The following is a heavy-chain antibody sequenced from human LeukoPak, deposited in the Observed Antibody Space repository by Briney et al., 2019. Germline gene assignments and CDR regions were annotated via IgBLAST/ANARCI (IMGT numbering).Heavy chain of an antibody. Sequence: GGPLRLSCAASGFNFSSYSMNWVRQAPGKGLEWVSSISSSSFRYYADSVKGRFTISRDNAKNSLYLQMNSLRAEDTAVYYCARESSGYFYWGQGTLVTVSS. D-gene: IGHD3-22*01. CDR3: ARESSGYFY. CDR1: GFNFSSYS. J-gene: IGHJ4*02. V-gene: IGHV3-21*01. CDR2: ISSSSFR.